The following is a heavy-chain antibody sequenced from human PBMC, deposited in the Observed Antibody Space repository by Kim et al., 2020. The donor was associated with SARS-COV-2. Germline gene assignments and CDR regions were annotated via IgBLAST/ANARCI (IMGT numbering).Heavy chain of an antibody. J-gene: IGHJ6*02. CDR3: ARDRMTTVIAYGMDV. D-gene: IGHD4-4*01. Sequence: QKLQGRVNMTTDTSTSTAYMELRSLRSDDTAVYYCARDRMTTVIAYGMDVWGQGTTVTVSS. V-gene: IGHV1-18*01.